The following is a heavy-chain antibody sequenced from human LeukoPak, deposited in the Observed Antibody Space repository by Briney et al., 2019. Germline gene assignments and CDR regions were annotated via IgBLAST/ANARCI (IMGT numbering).Heavy chain of an antibody. Sequence: SETLSLTCTVSDGSISSYYWSWIRQPPGKGLEWIGYIYNSGSTNYNPSLKSRVTISVDTSKNQFSLKLSSVTAADTAVYYCASDDYVWGSYRHYWGQGTLVTVSS. D-gene: IGHD3-16*02. CDR3: ASDDYVWGSYRHY. J-gene: IGHJ4*02. CDR2: IYNSGST. CDR1: DGSISSYY. V-gene: IGHV4-59*08.